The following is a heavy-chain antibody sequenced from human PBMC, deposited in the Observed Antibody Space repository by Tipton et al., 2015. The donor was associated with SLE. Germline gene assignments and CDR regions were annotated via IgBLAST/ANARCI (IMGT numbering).Heavy chain of an antibody. CDR3: ARGGASVLIRNCQFDH. J-gene: IGHJ4*02. CDR2: IYSSGST. V-gene: IGHV4-39*07. D-gene: IGHD2-8*01. CDR1: GGSISSSKYY. Sequence: TLSLTCTVSGGSISSSKYYWGWIRQPPGKGLEWIGSIYSSGSTYYNPSLKSRVSISVDTSKNQFFLNLRSVTAADTAVYFCARGGASVLIRNCQFDHWGQGSLVIVSS.